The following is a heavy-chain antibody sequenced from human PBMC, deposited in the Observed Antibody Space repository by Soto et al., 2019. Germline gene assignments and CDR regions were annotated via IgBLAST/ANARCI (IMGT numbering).Heavy chain of an antibody. J-gene: IGHJ4*02. CDR2: VYYRGRS. CDR1: GGSASNSNYY. Sequence: PSESLSLTCTVSGGSASNSNYYWGWILQSPGKGLEWIGSVYYRGRSYSKSSVKSRVTISVDTSKNQFSLNLNSVTASDTAVYFCVSQRTSVLTQAYFDYWGPGALVTVSS. V-gene: IGHV4-39*01. D-gene: IGHD2-8*01. CDR3: VSQRTSVLTQAYFDY.